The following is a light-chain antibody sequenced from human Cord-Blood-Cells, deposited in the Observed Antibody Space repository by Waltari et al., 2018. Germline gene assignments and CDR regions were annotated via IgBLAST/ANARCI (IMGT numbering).Light chain of an antibody. CDR3: QQSYSTLTWT. Sequence: DIQMTQSPSSLSASVGDRVTITCRASQSISSYLNWYQQKPGKAPKLLIYAASSLQSWVPSRCSGSGSGTDFTLTISSLQPEDFATYYCQQSYSTLTWTFGQGTKVEIK. CDR2: AAS. CDR1: QSISSY. J-gene: IGKJ1*01. V-gene: IGKV1-39*01.